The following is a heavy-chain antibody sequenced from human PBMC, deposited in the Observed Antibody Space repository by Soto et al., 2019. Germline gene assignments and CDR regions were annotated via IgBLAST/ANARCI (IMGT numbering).Heavy chain of an antibody. V-gene: IGHV3-30-3*01. D-gene: IGHD2-2*02. CDR3: ARDSVCSSTSCYTGGMDV. CDR2: ISYDGSNK. Sequence: PGGSLSLSCAASGFTFSSYAMHWVRQAPGKGLEWVAVISYDGSNKYYADSVKGRFTISRDNSKNTLYLQMNSLRAEDTAVYYCARDSVCSSTSCYTGGMDVWGQGTTVTVSS. J-gene: IGHJ6*02. CDR1: GFTFSSYA.